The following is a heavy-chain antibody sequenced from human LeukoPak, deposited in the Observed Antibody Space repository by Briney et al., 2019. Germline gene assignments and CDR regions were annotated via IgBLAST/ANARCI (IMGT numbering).Heavy chain of an antibody. J-gene: IGHJ2*01. CDR3: AREAAWGNWYFDH. V-gene: IGHV3-30*03. D-gene: IGHD3-16*01. CDR2: IGDTGRAK. CDR1: GFTFSRHG. Sequence: LTGESLRLSCVASGFTFSRHGMHWVRQAPGKGLEWVAVIGDTGRAKYYADSVEGRFTASRDNFKNTLYLEMNSLRYDDTALYYCAREAAWGNWYFDHWGRGTLVTVSS.